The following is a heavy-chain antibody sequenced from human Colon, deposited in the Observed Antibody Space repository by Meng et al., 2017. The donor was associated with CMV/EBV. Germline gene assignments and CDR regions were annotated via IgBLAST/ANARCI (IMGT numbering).Heavy chain of an antibody. CDR1: GFPFDDYG. D-gene: IGHD3-10*01. CDR2: ISGSSSYK. CDR3: ARDAPIRGTFDV. Sequence: GGSLRLSCAASGFPFDDYGMSWVRQSPRKGLEWVSSISGSSSYKFYADSIKGRFIISRDNAKNVLYLQMSGLTAEDTAVYYCARDAPIRGTFDVWGPGTTVTVSS. V-gene: IGHV3-21*06. J-gene: IGHJ3*01.